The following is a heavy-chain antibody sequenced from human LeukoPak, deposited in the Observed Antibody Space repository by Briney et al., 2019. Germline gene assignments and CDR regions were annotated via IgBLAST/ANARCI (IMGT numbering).Heavy chain of an antibody. D-gene: IGHD1-26*01. CDR2: IYYSGST. CDR3: VRRLGVVGATHDAVDI. J-gene: IGHJ3*02. CDR1: GGSISSNSYY. V-gene: IGHV4-39*01. Sequence: SETLSLTCTVSGGSISSNSYYWGWIRQPPGKGLEWIGSIYYSGSTYYNPSLKSRVTISVDTSKNQFSLKLSSVTAAPAGGYYCVRRLGVVGATHDAVDIWGQGTMVTVSS.